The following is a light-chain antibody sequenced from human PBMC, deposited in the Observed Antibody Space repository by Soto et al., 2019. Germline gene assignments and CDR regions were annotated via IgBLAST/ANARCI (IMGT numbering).Light chain of an antibody. Sequence: IQMTQSPSTLSASIGDRVVITCRASESISSWLAWYQQKPGKAPKLLIYDVSSLESGVPSRFSGSGSGTEFTLTISSLQPDDFATYYCQQYNSYPWTFGQGTKVDIK. CDR3: QQYNSYPWT. V-gene: IGKV1-5*01. CDR1: ESISSW. CDR2: DVS. J-gene: IGKJ1*01.